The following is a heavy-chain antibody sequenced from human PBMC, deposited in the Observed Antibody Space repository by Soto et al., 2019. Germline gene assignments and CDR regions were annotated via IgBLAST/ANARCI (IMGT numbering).Heavy chain of an antibody. V-gene: IGHV5-51*01. CDR2: IYPRDSDT. J-gene: IGHJ6*02. Sequence: GESLKISCKGSVYTFTNYCIGWVRQITGKGLEWMGIIYPRDSDTKYNPSFQGQVTISADKSITTTYLRSTSLKASDTAIYYCAASIFYYGMDFWGQGNTVPVS. CDR3: AASIFYYGMDF. CDR1: VYTFTNYC.